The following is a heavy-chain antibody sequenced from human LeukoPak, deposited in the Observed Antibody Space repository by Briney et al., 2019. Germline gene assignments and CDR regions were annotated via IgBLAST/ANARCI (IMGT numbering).Heavy chain of an antibody. V-gene: IGHV3-21*01. CDR1: GFTFSSYS. CDR2: ISSSSSYI. Sequence: GGSLRLSCAASGFTFSSYSMNWVRQAPGKGLEWVSSISSSSSYIYYADSVKGRFTISRDNAKNSLYLQMNRLRAEDTAVYYCARDGDSSGYYYGAFDIWGQGTMVTVSS. D-gene: IGHD3-22*01. CDR3: ARDGDSSGYYYGAFDI. J-gene: IGHJ3*02.